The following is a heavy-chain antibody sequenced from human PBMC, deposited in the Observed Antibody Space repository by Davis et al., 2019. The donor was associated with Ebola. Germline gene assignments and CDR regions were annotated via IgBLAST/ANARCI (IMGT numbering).Heavy chain of an antibody. CDR1: GASISGYF. CDR2: IYYTGST. V-gene: IGHV4-59*01. CDR3: ARAGKEWELSLAD. J-gene: IGHJ4*02. Sequence: MPSETLSPTCPLPGASISGYFWSWIRQPPGKGLEWIGYIYYTGSTDYNPSLKSRVTISLVPSKNQFSLKLNSVTAADTAVYYCARAGKEWELSLADWGQGNLVTVSS. D-gene: IGHD1-26*01.